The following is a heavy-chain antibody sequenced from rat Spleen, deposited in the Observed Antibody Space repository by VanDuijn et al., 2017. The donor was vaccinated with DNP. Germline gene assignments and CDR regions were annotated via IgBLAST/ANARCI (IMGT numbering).Heavy chain of an antibody. CDR1: GYSITSNY. CDR2: ISYSGNT. D-gene: IGHD1-5*01. J-gene: IGHJ2*01. V-gene: IGHV3-1*01. CDR3: ARWYNYFDY. Sequence: EVQLQESGPGLVKPSQSLSLTCSVTGYSITSNYWGWIRKFPGNKMEWIGHISYSGNTNYNPSLKSRISITRDTSKNQFFLQLNSVTTEDTGTYYCARWYNYFDYWGQGVMVTVSS.